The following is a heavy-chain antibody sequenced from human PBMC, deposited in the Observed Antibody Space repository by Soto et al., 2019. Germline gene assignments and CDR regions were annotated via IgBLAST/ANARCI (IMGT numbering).Heavy chain of an antibody. CDR1: GGTFGTYT. J-gene: IGHJ4*02. D-gene: IGHD5-18*01. CDR3: ARDTTY. V-gene: IGHV1-69*02. CDR2: IIPYLDIT. Sequence: QVKLVQSGAEVKKPGSSVKVSCKASGGTFGTYTISWVRQAPGQGLEWMGRIIPYLDITDYAQKFQGRFTIAADKSTTTAYMELNSLRSEDTAVYFCARDTTYWGLGTLVTVSS.